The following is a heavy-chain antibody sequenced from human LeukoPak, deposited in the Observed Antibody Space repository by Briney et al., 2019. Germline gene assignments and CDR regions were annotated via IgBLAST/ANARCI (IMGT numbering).Heavy chain of an antibody. J-gene: IGHJ3*02. V-gene: IGHV5-51*01. D-gene: IGHD1-26*01. CDR3: ARHGHSGSYLDAFDI. CDR1: GYSFTSYW. Sequence: PGESLKISCKGSGYSFTSYWIGWVRQMPGKGLEWMGIIYPGDSDTRYSPSFQGQVTISADKSISTAYLQWSSLKASDTAMYYCARHGHSGSYLDAFDIWGQGTMVTVSS. CDR2: IYPGDSDT.